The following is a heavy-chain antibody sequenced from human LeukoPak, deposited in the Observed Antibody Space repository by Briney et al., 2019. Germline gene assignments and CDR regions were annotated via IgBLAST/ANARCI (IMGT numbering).Heavy chain of an antibody. CDR1: GYSFTSYW. Sequence: GESLQISCKGSGYSFTSYWISWVRQMPGKGLEWMGRIDPSDSYTNYSPSFQGHVTTSADKSISTAYLQWSSLKASDTAMYYCARRLLYYDSSGYYEGFDYWGQGTLVTVSS. D-gene: IGHD3-22*01. CDR2: IDPSDSYT. V-gene: IGHV5-10-1*01. J-gene: IGHJ4*02. CDR3: ARRLLYYDSSGYYEGFDY.